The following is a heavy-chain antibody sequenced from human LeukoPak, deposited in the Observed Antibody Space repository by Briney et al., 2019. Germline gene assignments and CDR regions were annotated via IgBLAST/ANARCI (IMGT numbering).Heavy chain of an antibody. CDR2: ISSSGSTI. J-gene: IGHJ4*02. CDR3: ARYGSGSYYGLYYFDY. D-gene: IGHD3-10*01. V-gene: IGHV3-48*03. Sequence: PGGSLRLSCAAFGFTFSSYEMNWVRQAPGKGLEWVSYISSSGSTIYYADSVKGRFTISRDNAKNSLYLQMNSLRAEDTAVYYCARYGSGSYYGLYYFDYWGQGTLVTVSS. CDR1: GFTFSSYE.